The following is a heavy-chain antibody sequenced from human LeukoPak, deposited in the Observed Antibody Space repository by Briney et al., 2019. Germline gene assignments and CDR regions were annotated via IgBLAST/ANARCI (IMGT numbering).Heavy chain of an antibody. D-gene: IGHD5-18*01. CDR3: ARGPYSYGSSFDY. Sequence: SETLSLTCAVYGGSFSGYYWSWIRQSPGKGLEWIGEINHSGSTNYNPSLKSRVTISVDTSKNQFSLKLSSVTAADTAVYYCARGPYSYGSSFDYWGQGTLVTVSS. J-gene: IGHJ4*02. CDR1: GGSFSGYY. V-gene: IGHV4-34*01. CDR2: INHSGST.